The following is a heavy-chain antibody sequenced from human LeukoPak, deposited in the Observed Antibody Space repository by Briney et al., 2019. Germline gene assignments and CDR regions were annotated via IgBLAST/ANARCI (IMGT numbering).Heavy chain of an antibody. CDR3: ARVFGGVSSGWYAGY. V-gene: IGHV1-18*01. Sequence: GESLKISCKGSGYSFTTYGINWVRQAPGQGLEWMGWISTYNGNTNYAQKFQGRVTMTRDTSISTAYMEPSRLRSDDTAVYYCARVFGGVSSGWYAGYWGQGTLVTVSS. J-gene: IGHJ4*02. CDR1: GYSFTTYG. D-gene: IGHD6-19*01. CDR2: ISTYNGNT.